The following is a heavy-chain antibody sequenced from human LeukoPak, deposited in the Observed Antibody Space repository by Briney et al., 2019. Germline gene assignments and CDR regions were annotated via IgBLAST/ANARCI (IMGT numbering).Heavy chain of an antibody. Sequence: SETLSLICTVSGGSISSYYWSWIRQPPGKGLEWIGYIYTSGSTNYNPSLKSRVTISVDTSKNQFSLKLSSVTAADTAVYYCARPKEGASDIWGQGTMVNVSS. J-gene: IGHJ3*02. CDR2: IYTSGST. V-gene: IGHV4-4*09. CDR3: ARPKEGASDI. CDR1: GGSISSYY.